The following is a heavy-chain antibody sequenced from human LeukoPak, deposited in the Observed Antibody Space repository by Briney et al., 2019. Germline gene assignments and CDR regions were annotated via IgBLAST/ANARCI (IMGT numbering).Heavy chain of an antibody. Sequence: GGSLRLSCAASGFTCSSYAMHWVGQAPGKGLEGVAVISYDGSNKYYADSVKGRFTISRDNSKNTLYLQMKSLRAEDTAVYYRARDHFEWTNYAILTGYYNTNWFDPWGQGTLVTVSS. J-gene: IGHJ5*02. CDR2: ISYDGSNK. D-gene: IGHD3-9*01. V-gene: IGHV3-30-3*01. CDR1: GFTCSSYA. CDR3: ARDHFEWTNYAILTGYYNTNWFDP.